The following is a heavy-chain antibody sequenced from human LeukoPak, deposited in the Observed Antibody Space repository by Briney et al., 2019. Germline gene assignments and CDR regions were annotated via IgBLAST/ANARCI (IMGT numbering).Heavy chain of an antibody. Sequence: ASVKVSCKASGGTFSSYAISWVRQAPGQGLEWMGRIIPIFGTANYAQKFQGRVTITTDESTSTAHMELRSLRSDDTAVYYCAIYNPHLWYWGQGTLVTVSS. J-gene: IGHJ4*02. D-gene: IGHD3-3*02. CDR2: IIPIFGTA. CDR1: GGTFSSYA. CDR3: AIYNPHLWY. V-gene: IGHV1-69*05.